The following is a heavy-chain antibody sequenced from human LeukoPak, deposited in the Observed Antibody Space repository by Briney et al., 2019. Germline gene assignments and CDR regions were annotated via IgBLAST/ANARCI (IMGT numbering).Heavy chain of an antibody. CDR3: AKDGDIAVAGNFDY. V-gene: IGHV3-23*01. CDR1: GFTFSDAW. Sequence: PGGSLRLSCAASGFTFSDAWMNWVRQAPGKGLEWVSAISGSGGSTYYADSVKGRFTISRDNSKNTLYLQMNSLGAEDTAVYYCAKDGDIAVAGNFDYWGQGTLVTVSS. J-gene: IGHJ4*02. CDR2: ISGSGGST. D-gene: IGHD6-19*01.